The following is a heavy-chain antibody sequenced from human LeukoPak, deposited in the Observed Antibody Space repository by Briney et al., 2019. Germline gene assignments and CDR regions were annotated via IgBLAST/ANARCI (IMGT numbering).Heavy chain of an antibody. Sequence: RASVKVSCKASGGTFSSYAISWVRQAPGQGLEWMGGIIPIFGTANYAQKFQGRVTITADESTSTAYMELSSLRSEDTAVYYCARGLGYCSSTSCQTPGGYYYYYMDVWGKGTTVTVSS. D-gene: IGHD2-2*03. V-gene: IGHV1-69*01. CDR3: ARGLGYCSSTSCQTPGGYYYYYMDV. CDR2: IIPIFGTA. CDR1: GGTFSSYA. J-gene: IGHJ6*03.